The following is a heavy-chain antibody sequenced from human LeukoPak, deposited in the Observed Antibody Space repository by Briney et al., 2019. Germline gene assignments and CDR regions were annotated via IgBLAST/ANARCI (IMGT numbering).Heavy chain of an antibody. CDR1: GFTFSSHA. CDR2: LSHNGGTT. J-gene: IGHJ4*02. V-gene: IGHV3-64D*09. Sequence: GGSLRLSCSASGFTFSSHALHWVRQAPGKGLEYVSGLSHNGGTTYYADSLKGRFTISRDNSRNTLYLQMSSLRDADTAVYYCVKNDYGSGGYLELDHWGQGTLVTVSS. D-gene: IGHD3-10*01. CDR3: VKNDYGSGGYLELDH.